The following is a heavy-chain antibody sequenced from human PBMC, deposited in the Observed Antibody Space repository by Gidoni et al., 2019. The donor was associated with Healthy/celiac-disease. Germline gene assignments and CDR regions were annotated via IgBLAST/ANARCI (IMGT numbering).Heavy chain of an antibody. Sequence: EVQLVESGGGVVQPGRSLRLSCTASGCTFGDYAMSWFRQAPGKGLEWVGFIRSKAYGGTTEYAASVKGRFTISRDDSKSIAYLQMNSLKTEDTAVYYCTREGCSGGSCYPWAYWGQGTLVTVSS. V-gene: IGHV3-49*03. CDR3: TREGCSGGSCYPWAY. CDR1: GCTFGDYA. CDR2: IRSKAYGGTT. D-gene: IGHD2-15*01. J-gene: IGHJ4*02.